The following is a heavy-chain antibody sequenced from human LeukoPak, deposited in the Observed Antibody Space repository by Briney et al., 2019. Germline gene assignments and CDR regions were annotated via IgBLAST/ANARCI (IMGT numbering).Heavy chain of an antibody. J-gene: IGHJ2*01. CDR2: ISAYNGNT. CDR1: GYTFTSYG. Sequence: ASVKVSCKASGYTFTSYGISWVRQAPGQGLEWMGWISAYNGNTNYAQKLQGRVTITADESTSTAYMELSSLRSEDTAVYYCARDYYGDYSGYFDLWGRGTLVTVSS. D-gene: IGHD4-17*01. V-gene: IGHV1-18*04. CDR3: ARDYYGDYSGYFDL.